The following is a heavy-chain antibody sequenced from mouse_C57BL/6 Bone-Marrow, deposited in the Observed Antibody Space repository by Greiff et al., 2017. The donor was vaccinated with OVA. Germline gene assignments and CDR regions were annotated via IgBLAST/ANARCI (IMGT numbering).Heavy chain of an antibody. CDR3: ARISIYYYGSSYYYYAMDY. J-gene: IGHJ4*01. Sequence: QVTLKESGPGILQPSQTLSLTCSFSGFSLSTFGMGVGWIRQPSGKGLEWLAHIWWDDDKYYNPALKRRLTISKDTSKNQVFLKIANVDTADTATYYCARISIYYYGSSYYYYAMDYWGQGTSVTVSS. CDR1: GFSLSTFGMG. V-gene: IGHV8-8*01. D-gene: IGHD1-1*01. CDR2: IWWDDDK.